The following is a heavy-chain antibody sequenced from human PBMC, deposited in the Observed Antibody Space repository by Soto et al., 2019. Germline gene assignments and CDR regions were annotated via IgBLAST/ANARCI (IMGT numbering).Heavy chain of an antibody. CDR1: GYTFTSYG. CDR3: ARDRRPSALRFLEWCWN. J-gene: IGHJ4*02. Sequence: ASVKVSCKASGYTFTSYGISWVRQAPGQGLEWMGWISAYNGNTNYAQKLQGRVTMTTDTSTSTAYMELRSLRSDDTAVYYCARDRRPSALRFLEWCWNWGQGTLVTVYS. CDR2: ISAYNGNT. D-gene: IGHD3-3*01. V-gene: IGHV1-18*01.